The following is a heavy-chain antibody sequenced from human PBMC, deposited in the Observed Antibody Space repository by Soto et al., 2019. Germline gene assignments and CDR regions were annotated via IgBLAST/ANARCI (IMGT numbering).Heavy chain of an antibody. CDR1: GDSIGSGDYN. D-gene: IGHD6-6*01. CDR2: IYKSGRT. V-gene: IGHV4-30-4*01. J-gene: IGHJ5*02. CDR3: ARSLSGSSGYFDP. Sequence: QVHLQESGPGLLKPSQTLSLTCAVSGDSIGSGDYNWTWIRQSPGKGLEYIGYIYKSGRTYYNPSLKSRPVISLDTSKNQVFLRLTSLTAADTAMYFCARSLSGSSGYFDPWGQGTLVTVSS.